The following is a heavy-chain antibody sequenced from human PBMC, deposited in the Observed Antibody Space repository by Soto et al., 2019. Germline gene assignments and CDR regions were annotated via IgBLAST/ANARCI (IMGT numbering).Heavy chain of an antibody. V-gene: IGHV3-33*01. CDR2: IWYDGSNK. Sequence: GGSLRLSCAASGFTFSSYGMHWVRQAPGKGLEWVAVIWYDGSNKYYADSVKGRFTISRDNSKNTLYLQMNSLRAEDTAVYYCARERRQTTRRPGFDYWGQGTLVTVSS. D-gene: IGHD4-4*01. CDR3: ARERRQTTRRPGFDY. J-gene: IGHJ4*02. CDR1: GFTFSSYG.